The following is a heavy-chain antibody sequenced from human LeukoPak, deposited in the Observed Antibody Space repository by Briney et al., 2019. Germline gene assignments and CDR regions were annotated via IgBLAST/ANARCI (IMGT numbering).Heavy chain of an antibody. V-gene: IGHV3-53*01. J-gene: IGHJ4*02. Sequence: GGSLRLSCAASGFTVSTNYMNWVRQAPGKGLEWVSVVYSVGSTYYADSVKGRFTISRDNSKNTVHLQMNSLRAEDTAIYYCARGYDYGDYFDYWGQGTLVTVSA. CDR1: GFTVSTNY. D-gene: IGHD4-17*01. CDR2: VYSVGST. CDR3: ARGYDYGDYFDY.